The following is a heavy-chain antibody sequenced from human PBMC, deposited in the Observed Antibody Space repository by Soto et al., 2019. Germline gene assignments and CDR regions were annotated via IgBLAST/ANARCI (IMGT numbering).Heavy chain of an antibody. CDR3: ARVTPCTAMPQGGCYGMDV. V-gene: IGHV4-59*01. J-gene: IGHJ6*02. CDR1: GGSISSYY. CDR2: IYYSGST. D-gene: IGHD5-18*01. Sequence: SETLSLTCTVSGGSISSYYWSWIRQPPGKGLEWIGYIYYSGSTNYNPSLKSRVTISVDTSKNQFSLKLSSVTAADTAVYYCARVTPCTAMPQGGCYGMDVWGQGTTVTVSS.